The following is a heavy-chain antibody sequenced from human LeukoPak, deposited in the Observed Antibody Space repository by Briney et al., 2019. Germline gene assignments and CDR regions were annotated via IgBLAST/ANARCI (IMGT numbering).Heavy chain of an antibody. CDR3: ARDLGVVVPAAMGDY. CDR2: ISSSSSSYI. J-gene: IGHJ4*02. CDR1: GFTFSSYS. D-gene: IGHD2-2*01. Sequence: PGGSLRLSCAASGFTFSSYSMNWVRQAPGKGLEWVSSISSSSSSYIYYADSVKGRFTISRDNAKNSLYLQMNSLRAEDTAVYYCARDLGVVVPAAMGDYWGQGTLVTVSS. V-gene: IGHV3-21*01.